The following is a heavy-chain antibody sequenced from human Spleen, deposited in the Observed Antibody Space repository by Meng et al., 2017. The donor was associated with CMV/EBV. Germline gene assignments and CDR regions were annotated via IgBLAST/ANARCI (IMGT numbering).Heavy chain of an antibody. J-gene: IGHJ4*02. CDR3: ARDPGSMVRGVTTGGPDY. V-gene: IGHV3-7*01. CDR2: IKQDGSEK. Sequence: GGSLRLSCAASGFTFSSYWMTWVRQAPGKGLEWVANIKQDGSEKYYVDSVKGRFTISRDNAKNSLYLQMDSLRAEDTAVYYCARDPGSMVRGVTTGGPDYWGQGILVTVSS. CDR1: GFTFSSYW. D-gene: IGHD3-10*01.